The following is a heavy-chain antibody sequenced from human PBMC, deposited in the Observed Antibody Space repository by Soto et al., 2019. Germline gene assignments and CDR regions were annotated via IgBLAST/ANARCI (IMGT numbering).Heavy chain of an antibody. CDR2: IDPSDSYT. CDR3: ATSQYYYGSGSFPNYGMDV. CDR1: GYSFTSYW. Sequence: GESLKISCKGSGYSFTSYWISWVRQMPGKGLEWMGRIDPSDSYTNYSPSFQGHVTISADKSISTAYLQWSSLKASDTAMYYCATSQYYYGSGSFPNYGMDVWGQGTTVTVSS. V-gene: IGHV5-10-1*01. D-gene: IGHD3-10*01. J-gene: IGHJ6*02.